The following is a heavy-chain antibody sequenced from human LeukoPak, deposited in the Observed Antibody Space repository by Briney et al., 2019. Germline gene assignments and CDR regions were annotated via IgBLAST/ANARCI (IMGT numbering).Heavy chain of an antibody. CDR2: INARGDT. D-gene: IGHD2-2*01. CDR1: GWSFNDYY. J-gene: IGHJ5*02. V-gene: IGHV4-34*01. CDR3: ARGQVPAARGYNWFDP. Sequence: SETLSLTCAVYGWSFNDYYWNWIRQPPGKGRDWFGEINARGDTNYNPSLKSRVTISVHTSKSQFSLRFTSIIAADTAFYYCARGQVPAARGYNWFDPWGQGTLVTVSS.